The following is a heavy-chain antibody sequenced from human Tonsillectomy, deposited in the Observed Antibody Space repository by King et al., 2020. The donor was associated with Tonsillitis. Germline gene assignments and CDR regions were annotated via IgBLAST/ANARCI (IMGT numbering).Heavy chain of an antibody. D-gene: IGHD3-10*01. CDR1: GFTFSSYG. J-gene: IGHJ4*02. Sequence: VQLVESGGGVVQPGRSLRLSCAASGFTFSSYGMHWVRLAPGKGLEWVAVISYDGRNKYYADSVKGRFTISRDNSKNTLYLQMNSLRAEDTAVYYCAKDSGYHFASGSGELDSWGQGTLVTVSS. V-gene: IGHV3-30*18. CDR2: ISYDGRNK. CDR3: AKDSGYHFASGSGELDS.